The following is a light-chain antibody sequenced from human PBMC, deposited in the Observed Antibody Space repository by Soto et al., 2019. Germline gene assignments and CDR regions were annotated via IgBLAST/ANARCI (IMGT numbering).Light chain of an antibody. CDR2: DAS. CDR3: QQYNNWPPLT. V-gene: IGKV3-15*01. J-gene: IGKJ4*01. CDR1: QFIGSN. Sequence: MTLSPATLSVSPGERATLSCRASQFIGSNLAWYQQKPGEAPRLLMYDASSRATGIPARFSGSGSGTEFALTISSLQSEDFAIYYCQQYNNWPPLTFGGGTKVEIK.